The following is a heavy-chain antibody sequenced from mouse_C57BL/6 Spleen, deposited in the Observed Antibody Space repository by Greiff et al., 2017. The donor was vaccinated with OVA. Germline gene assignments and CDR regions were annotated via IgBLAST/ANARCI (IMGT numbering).Heavy chain of an antibody. Sequence: EVQRVESGPGLVKPSQSLSLTCSVTGYSITSGYYWNWIRQFPGNKLEWMGYISYDGSNNYNPSLKNRISITRDTSKNQFFLKLNSVTTEDTATYYWARGGYGSSFDYWGQGTTLTVSS. CDR1: GYSITSGYY. J-gene: IGHJ2*01. CDR3: ARGGYGSSFDY. D-gene: IGHD1-1*01. CDR2: ISYDGSN. V-gene: IGHV3-6*01.